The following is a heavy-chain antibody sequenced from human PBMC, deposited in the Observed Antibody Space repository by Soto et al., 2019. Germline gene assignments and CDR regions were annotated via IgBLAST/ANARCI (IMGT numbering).Heavy chain of an antibody. Sequence: SAKVCCEDSGGTFSSYAISSVRQAHGQGLEWMGGIIPIFGTANYAQKFQGRVTITADESTSTAYMELSSLRSEDTAVYYCARARIWGSQLGAFDIWGQGTMVTVSS. D-gene: IGHD3-16*01. CDR1: GGTFSSYA. CDR3: ARARIWGSQLGAFDI. J-gene: IGHJ3*02. CDR2: IIPIFGTA. V-gene: IGHV1-69*13.